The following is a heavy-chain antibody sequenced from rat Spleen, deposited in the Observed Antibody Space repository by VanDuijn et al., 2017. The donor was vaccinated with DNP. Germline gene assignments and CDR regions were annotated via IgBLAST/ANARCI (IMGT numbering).Heavy chain of an antibody. CDR3: ARQSSYIYALDY. CDR2: ISYDGCSI. J-gene: IGHJ2*01. V-gene: IGHV5-7*01. D-gene: IGHD1-2*01. Sequence: EVQLVASGGGLVEPGRSLKLSCAASGFTFSDYYMAWVRQAPRKGLEWVASISYDGCSIHYRDSVKGRFTISKDNAKNTQYLQMDSLRSEDTATYYCARQSSYIYALDYWGQGVMVTVSS. CDR1: GFTFSDYY.